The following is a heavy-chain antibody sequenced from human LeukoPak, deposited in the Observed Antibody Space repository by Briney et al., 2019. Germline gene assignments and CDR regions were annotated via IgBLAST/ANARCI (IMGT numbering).Heavy chain of an antibody. D-gene: IGHD3-22*01. Sequence: GASVKVSCKASGYTFGSYGISWVRQAPGQGLEWMGWISINNGQTNYAQRVEGRVTMTADTSTNTAYMELRSLISDDTAVYYCARVNSYDSSGYLDLRPYFDYWGQGTLVTVSS. V-gene: IGHV1-18*01. CDR3: ARVNSYDSSGYLDLRPYFDY. J-gene: IGHJ4*02. CDR1: GYTFGSYG. CDR2: ISINNGQT.